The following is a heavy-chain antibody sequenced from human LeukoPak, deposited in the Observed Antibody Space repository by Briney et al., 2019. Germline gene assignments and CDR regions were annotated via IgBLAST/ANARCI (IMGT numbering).Heavy chain of an antibody. V-gene: IGHV3-74*01. Sequence: GGSLRLSCAASGSAFSRSRIHWVRQAPGKGLVWVSHINNDATRTTYADSVRGRFTISRDNAQNTVSLQMNSLRAEDTAVYYCASDGAYAMAVWGQGTTVTVSS. J-gene: IGHJ6*02. CDR1: GSAFSRSR. D-gene: IGHD1-26*01. CDR3: ASDGAYAMAV. CDR2: INNDATRT.